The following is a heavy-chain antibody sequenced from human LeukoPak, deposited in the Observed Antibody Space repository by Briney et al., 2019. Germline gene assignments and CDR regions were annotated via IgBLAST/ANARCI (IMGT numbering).Heavy chain of an antibody. CDR3: ARERELDAFDI. CDR2: ISSSSSYI. J-gene: IGHJ3*02. Sequence: PGGSLRLSCAASGFTFSSYSMNWARQAPGKGLEWVSSISSSSSYIYYADSVKGRFTISRDNAKNSLYLQMYSLRAEDTAVYYCARERELDAFDIWGQGTMVTVSS. CDR1: GFTFSSYS. V-gene: IGHV3-21*01.